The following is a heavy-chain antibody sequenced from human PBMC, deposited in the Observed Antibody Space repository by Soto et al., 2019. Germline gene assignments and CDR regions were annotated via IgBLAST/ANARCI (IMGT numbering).Heavy chain of an antibody. Sequence: LSLTCAVYGGSFSGYYWSWIRQPPGKGLEWIGEINHSGSTNYNPSLKSRVTISVDTSKNQFSLKLSSVTAADTAVYYCARGKPNCSGGSCYYYYFDYWGQGTLVTVSS. CDR3: ARGKPNCSGGSCYYYYFDY. J-gene: IGHJ4*02. CDR2: INHSGST. V-gene: IGHV4-34*01. D-gene: IGHD2-15*01. CDR1: GGSFSGYY.